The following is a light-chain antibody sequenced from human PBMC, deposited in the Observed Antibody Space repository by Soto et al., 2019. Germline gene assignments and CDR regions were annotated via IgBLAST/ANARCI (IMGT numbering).Light chain of an antibody. CDR2: DAS. J-gene: IGKJ4*01. CDR1: QSVSSY. V-gene: IGKV3-11*01. CDR3: QQRSKWLT. Sequence: EIVLTRCPATLSLSPGERATLSCRASQSVSSYLAWYQQKPGQAPRLLIYDASNRATGIPARFSGSGSGTDFTLTITSLEPEDFEVYYCQQRSKWLTFGGGTKVDIK.